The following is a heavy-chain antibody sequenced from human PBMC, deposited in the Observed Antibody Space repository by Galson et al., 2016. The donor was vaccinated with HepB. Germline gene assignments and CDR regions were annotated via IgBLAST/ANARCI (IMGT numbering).Heavy chain of an antibody. CDR3: ALPNWITTIAVGWFDS. CDR2: IRRAGDIT. Sequence: SLRLSCAASGFAFDRRALSWVRQAPGKRLEWVSVIRRAGDITYYADSEKGRFTISRDNSKNTLYLRMDSLRAEDTAIYYCALPNWITTIAVGWFDSWGQGTLVTVSS. J-gene: IGHJ5*01. CDR1: GFAFDRRA. V-gene: IGHV3-23*01. D-gene: IGHD3-22*01.